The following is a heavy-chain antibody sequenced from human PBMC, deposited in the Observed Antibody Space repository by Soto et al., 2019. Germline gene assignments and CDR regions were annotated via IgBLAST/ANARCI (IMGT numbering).Heavy chain of an antibody. J-gene: IGHJ6*02. D-gene: IGHD3-10*01. CDR2: IYSSGST. CDR1: GGSISDHY. Sequence: PSETLSLTCTVSGGSISDHYWTWIRQPAGKGLEGIGGIYSSGSTRYNPSLKSRLPMSVDTAKNQFSLKLNSVAAAGRAVDYWSRLAGMVSDGMDVWGQGTTVTVSS. CDR3: SRLAGMVSDGMDV. V-gene: IGHV4-4*07.